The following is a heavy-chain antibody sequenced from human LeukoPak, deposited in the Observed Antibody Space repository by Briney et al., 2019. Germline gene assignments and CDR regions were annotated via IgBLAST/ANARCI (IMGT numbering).Heavy chain of an antibody. V-gene: IGHV3-48*01. J-gene: IGHJ6*02. Sequence: GGSLRLSCAASGFTFSSYRMNWVRQAPGKGLEWVSYISSSSSTIYYADSVKGRFTISRDNAKNTLYLQMNSLRAEDTAVYYCARELGSYGMDVWGQGTTVTVSS. CDR1: GFTFSSYR. CDR2: ISSSSSTI. D-gene: IGHD2-15*01. CDR3: ARELGSYGMDV.